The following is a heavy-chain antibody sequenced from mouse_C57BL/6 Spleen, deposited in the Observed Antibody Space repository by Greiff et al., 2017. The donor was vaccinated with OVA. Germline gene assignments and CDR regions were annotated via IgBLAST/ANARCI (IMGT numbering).Heavy chain of an antibody. J-gene: IGHJ1*03. CDR1: GYTFTSYD. V-gene: IGHV1-85*01. Sequence: VQLQQSGPELVKPGASVKLSCKASGYTFTSYDINWVKQRPGQGLEWIGWIYPRDGSTKYNEKFKGKATLTVDTSSSTAYMELHSLTSEDSAVYFCAREKVYYYGSSSVWYFDVWGTGTTVTVSS. CDR3: AREKVYYYGSSSVWYFDV. D-gene: IGHD1-1*01. CDR2: IYPRDGST.